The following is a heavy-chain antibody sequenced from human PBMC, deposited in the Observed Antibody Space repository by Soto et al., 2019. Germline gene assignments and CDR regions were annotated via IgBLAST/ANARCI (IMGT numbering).Heavy chain of an antibody. Sequence: PGGSLRLSCAASGFTFSSYGMHWVRQAPGKGLEWVAVISYDGSNKYYADSVKGRFTISRDNSKNTLYLQMNSLRAEDTAVYYCAKDGNEDTAMGDWGQGTLVTVSS. CDR3: AKDGNEDTAMGD. CDR2: ISYDGSNK. D-gene: IGHD5-18*01. J-gene: IGHJ4*02. V-gene: IGHV3-30*18. CDR1: GFTFSSYG.